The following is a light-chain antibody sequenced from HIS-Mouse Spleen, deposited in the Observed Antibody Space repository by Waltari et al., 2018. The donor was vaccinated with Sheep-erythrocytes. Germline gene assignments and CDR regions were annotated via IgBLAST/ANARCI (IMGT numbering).Light chain of an antibody. CDR3: CSYAGSYNHV. Sequence: QSALTQPRSVSGSPGQSVTISCTGTSSDVGGYNYVSWYQQHQGKAPKLMSYDVSKRPSGVPDRFSGSKSGNTASLTISGLQAEDEADYYCCSYAGSYNHVFATGTKVTVL. CDR1: SSDVGGYNY. CDR2: DVS. V-gene: IGLV2-11*01. J-gene: IGLJ1*01.